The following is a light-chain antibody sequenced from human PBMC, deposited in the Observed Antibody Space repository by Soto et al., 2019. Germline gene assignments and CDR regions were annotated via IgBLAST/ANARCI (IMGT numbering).Light chain of an antibody. V-gene: IGKV3-11*01. J-gene: IGKJ1*01. Sequence: EIVLTQSPATLSLSPGERATLSCRASQSVSSYLAWYQQKPGQAPRLLIYDASNRATGIPAGFSGSGSATEFTLPISSLEPEEFAVYYCQQLSNGPPWTFGQGTKVEIK. CDR2: DAS. CDR1: QSVSSY. CDR3: QQLSNGPPWT.